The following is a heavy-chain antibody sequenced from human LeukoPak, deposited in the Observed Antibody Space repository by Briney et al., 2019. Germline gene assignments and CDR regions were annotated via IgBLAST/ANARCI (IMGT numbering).Heavy chain of an antibody. V-gene: IGHV4-59*08. Sequence: SETLSLTCTVSGGSISSYYWSWIRQPPGKGLEWIGYIHYSGSTNYNPSLKSRVTIAVDTSKNQFSLKLSSVTAADTAVYYCARLSSSWYFDYWGQGTLVTVSS. J-gene: IGHJ4*02. CDR2: IHYSGST. CDR3: ARLSSSWYFDY. CDR1: GGSISSYY. D-gene: IGHD6-13*01.